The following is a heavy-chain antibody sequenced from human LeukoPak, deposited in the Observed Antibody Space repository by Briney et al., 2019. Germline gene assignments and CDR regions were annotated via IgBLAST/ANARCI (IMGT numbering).Heavy chain of an antibody. CDR2: IYTSGST. J-gene: IGHJ4*02. CDR3: ARDKWGYYDSSGTLFDY. Sequence: SETLSLTCTVSGGSISSYYWSWIRQPAGKGLEWIGRIYTSGSTNYNPSLKSRVTMSVDTSKNQFSLKLSSVTAADTAVYYCARDKWGYYDSSGTLFDYWGQGTLVNVSS. D-gene: IGHD3-22*01. V-gene: IGHV4-4*07. CDR1: GGSISSYY.